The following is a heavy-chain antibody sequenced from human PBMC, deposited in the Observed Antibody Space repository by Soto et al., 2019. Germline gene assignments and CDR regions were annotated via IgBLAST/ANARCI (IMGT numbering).Heavy chain of an antibody. Sequence: SQTLSLTCALSGVSVSSNSAAWNWIRQSPSRGLEWLGRTYYRSRWYNDYAVSVKSRITVNPDTSKNQFSLHLNSVTPEDTAVYYCAGTTTLQWYYMDVWDKGTTVTVSS. V-gene: IGHV6-1*01. CDR1: GVSVSSNSAA. J-gene: IGHJ6*03. CDR2: TYYRSRWYN. D-gene: IGHD1-7*01. CDR3: AGTTTLQWYYMDV.